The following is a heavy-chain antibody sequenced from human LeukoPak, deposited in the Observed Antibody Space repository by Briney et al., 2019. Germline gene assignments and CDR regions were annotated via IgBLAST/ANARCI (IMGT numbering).Heavy chain of an antibody. CDR3: ARDSVVVPAAIRY. CDR2: IIPIFGTA. CDR1: GGTFSSYA. Sequence: SVKVSCKASGGTFSSYAISWVRQAPGQGLEWMGGIIPIFGTANYAQKFQGRVTVTADESTSTAYMELSSLRSEDTAVYYCARDSVVVPAAIRYWGQGTLVTVSS. V-gene: IGHV1-69*13. J-gene: IGHJ4*02. D-gene: IGHD2-2*01.